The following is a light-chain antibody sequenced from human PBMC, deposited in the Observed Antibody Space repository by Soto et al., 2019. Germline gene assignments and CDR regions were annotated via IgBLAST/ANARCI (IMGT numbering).Light chain of an antibody. CDR1: QSLSSN. CDR2: AAS. V-gene: IGKV3-15*01. Sequence: QCASTLSSFQGNLATLSCRASQSLSSNLAWYQQKVGQPPRLLIYAASTRATGIPDRFSGSGSGTEFTLTISSLQSEDFAVYYCQQYNNWPAWTFSHRTNV. J-gene: IGKJ1*01. CDR3: QQYNNWPAWT.